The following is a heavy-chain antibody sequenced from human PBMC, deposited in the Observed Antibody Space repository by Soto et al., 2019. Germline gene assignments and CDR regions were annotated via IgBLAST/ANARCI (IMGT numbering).Heavy chain of an antibody. CDR2: IRNKGNNYAT. V-gene: IGHV3-73*02. Sequence: EVQLVESGGGLVQPGGSLKLSCAASGFTFSDSAMHWVRQASGKGLEWVGRIRNKGNNYATAYTASVKGRFTISRDDSKYTVYLQMNSLIIDHTAVYYCTSRRDWTAVDPLDYWVQGTLVTVSS. D-gene: IGHD5-18*01. CDR3: TSRRDWTAVDPLDY. CDR1: GFTFSDSA. J-gene: IGHJ4*02.